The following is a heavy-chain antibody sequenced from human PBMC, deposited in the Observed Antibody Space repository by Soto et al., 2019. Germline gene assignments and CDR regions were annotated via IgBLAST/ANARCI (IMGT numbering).Heavy chain of an antibody. CDR2: INAANGDT. CDR3: VRRHVSATGIDWFDP. J-gene: IGHJ5*02. D-gene: IGHD6-13*01. Sequence: ASVKVSCKASGYTFTSYGIHWVRQAPGQRLEWMGWINAANGDTKYSPKFQGRVTITRDTSASTAYMELSSLRPEDTAVYYCVRRHVSATGIDWFDPWGQGTLVTRLL. CDR1: GYTFTSYG. V-gene: IGHV1-3*01.